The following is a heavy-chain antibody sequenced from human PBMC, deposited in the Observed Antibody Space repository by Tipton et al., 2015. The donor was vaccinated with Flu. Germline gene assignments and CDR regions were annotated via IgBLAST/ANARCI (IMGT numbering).Heavy chain of an antibody. J-gene: IGHJ2*01. CDR2: IYHTGNT. Sequence: TLSLTCSVSGYFIGSGYYWGWIRQPPGKGLEWIGNIYHTGNTYYNPSLRSRVTISVDTSKSQFSLKLTSVTAADTAVYYCARMRARDCTLGVCYLWWFDLWGRGTLVTVS. V-gene: IGHV4-38-2*01. D-gene: IGHD2-8*01. CDR3: ARMRARDCTLGVCYLWWFDL. CDR1: GYFIGSGYY.